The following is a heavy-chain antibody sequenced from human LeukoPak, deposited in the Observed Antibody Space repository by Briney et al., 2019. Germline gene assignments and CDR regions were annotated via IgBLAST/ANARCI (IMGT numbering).Heavy chain of an antibody. CDR1: GSSIRSNSFY. J-gene: IGHJ3*02. CDR3: ASRSPGSSGYTPGGAFDI. D-gene: IGHD3-22*01. V-gene: IGHV4-39*01. CDR2: MYYSGST. Sequence: SETLSLTCTVSGSSIRSNSFYWGWIRQPPGKSLEWIGIMYYSGSTYYNPPLKSRVTMSADTSQNQFSLKLSSVTAADTAVYYCASRSPGSSGYTPGGAFDIWGQGTMVTVSS.